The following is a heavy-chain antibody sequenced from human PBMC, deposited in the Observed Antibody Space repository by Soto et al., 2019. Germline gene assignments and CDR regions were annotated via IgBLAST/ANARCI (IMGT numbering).Heavy chain of an antibody. CDR1: GFTFSNYW. Sequence: EVQLVESGGGLLQPGGSLRLSCAASGFTFSNYWMHWVRQAPGKGLVWVSRINSDGSSTIYADAVKGRFTISRDNAKNALYLKMNSLRVEDTAVYYCVCPYTLGYWGQGALVTVSS. J-gene: IGHJ4*02. CDR3: VCPYTLGY. CDR2: INSDGSST. V-gene: IGHV3-74*01.